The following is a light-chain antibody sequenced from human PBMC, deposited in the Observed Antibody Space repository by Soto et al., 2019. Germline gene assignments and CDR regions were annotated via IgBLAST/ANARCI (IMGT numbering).Light chain of an antibody. J-gene: IGKJ1*01. CDR1: QVIRND. CDR3: LHAHNYPRT. CDR2: GAS. Sequence: AIQMTQSPSSLSASVGDRVTITCRASQVIRNDLGWYQQKPGKAPKLLIYGASNLQSGVPSRFSGSGSGTDFTLTITSLQPEDFATYYGLHAHNYPRTFGQGTKVDI. V-gene: IGKV1-6*01.